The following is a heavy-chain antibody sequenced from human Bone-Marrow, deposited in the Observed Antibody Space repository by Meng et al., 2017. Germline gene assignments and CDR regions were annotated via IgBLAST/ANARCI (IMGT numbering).Heavy chain of an antibody. V-gene: IGHV3-9*01. CDR1: GFTFDDYA. CDR2: ISWNSGSI. D-gene: IGHD1-26*01. CDR3: ARCDEDYSGNYPDVFDI. J-gene: IGHJ3*02. Sequence: SLKISCAASGFTFDDYAMHWVRQAPGKGLEWVSGISWNSGSIGYADSVKGRFTISRDNAKNSLYLQMNSLRAEDTAVYYCARCDEDYSGNYPDVFDIWGQGKRV.